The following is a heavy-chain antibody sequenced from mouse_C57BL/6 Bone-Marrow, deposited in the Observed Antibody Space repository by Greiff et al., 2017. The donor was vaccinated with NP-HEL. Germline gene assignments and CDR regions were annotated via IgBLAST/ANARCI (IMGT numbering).Heavy chain of an antibody. J-gene: IGHJ3*01. CDR3: ATPYYSNTNWGFAY. CDR2: IYPGSGST. V-gene: IGHV1-55*01. D-gene: IGHD2-5*01. Sequence: VQLQQPGAELVKPGASVKMSCKASGYTFTSYWITWVKQRPGQGLEWIGDIYPGSGSTNYNEKFKSKATLTVDTSSSTAYMQLSSLTSEDSAVYYCATPYYSNTNWGFAYWGQGTLVTVSA. CDR1: GYTFTSYW.